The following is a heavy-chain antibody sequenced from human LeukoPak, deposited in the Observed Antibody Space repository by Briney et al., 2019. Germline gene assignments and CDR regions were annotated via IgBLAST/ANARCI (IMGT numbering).Heavy chain of an antibody. CDR2: IYYSGST. CDR1: GGSISSYY. CDR3: ARAAMTSVVTGVDY. D-gene: IGHD4-23*01. J-gene: IGHJ4*02. V-gene: IGHV4-59*12. Sequence: SETLSLTCTVSGGSISSYYWNWIRQPPGKALEWIGYIYYSGSTNYNPSLRSRATISVDTSKNQFSLKLTSVTAADTAVYYCARAAMTSVVTGVDYWGQGTLVTASS.